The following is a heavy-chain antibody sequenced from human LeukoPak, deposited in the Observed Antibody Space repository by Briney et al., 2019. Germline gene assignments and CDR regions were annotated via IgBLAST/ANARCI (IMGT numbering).Heavy chain of an antibody. V-gene: IGHV4-59*08. CDR3: ARREDYGGNADYFDY. Sequence: SETLSLTCTVSGGSISSYYWSWIRQPPGKGLEWIGYIYYSGSTNYNPSLKSRVTISVDTSKNQFSLKLSSVTAADTAVYYCARREDYGGNADYFDYWGQGTLVTVSS. CDR1: GGSISSYY. CDR2: IYYSGST. D-gene: IGHD4-23*01. J-gene: IGHJ4*02.